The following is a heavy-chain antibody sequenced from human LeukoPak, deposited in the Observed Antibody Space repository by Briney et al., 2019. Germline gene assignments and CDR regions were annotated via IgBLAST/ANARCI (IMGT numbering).Heavy chain of an antibody. CDR1: GITFSGYS. V-gene: IGHV3-48*02. J-gene: IGHJ4*02. CDR3: ARVGGATAVTMYFEY. Sequence: GGSLRLSCVVSGITFSGYSLIWVRQAPGKGLEWLSFMTTSGNTIFYAESVKDRFTISRDNAKKSLYLQMNSLRDEDTAVYYCARVGGATAVTMYFEYWGQGTLVTVTS. CDR2: MTTSGNTI. D-gene: IGHD1-26*01.